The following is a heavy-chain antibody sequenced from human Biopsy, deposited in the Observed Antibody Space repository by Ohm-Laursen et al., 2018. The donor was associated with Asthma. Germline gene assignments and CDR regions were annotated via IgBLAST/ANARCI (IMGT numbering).Heavy chain of an antibody. Sequence: SLRLSCTASGFKFDEYTMHWVRQAPGKGLEWVSGISWNSATIGYADSVEGRFTISRDNAKNSVFLHMDSLRPEDTAFYSRAKVRSDWVITESFDYWGQGVLVIVSS. D-gene: IGHD3-22*01. V-gene: IGHV3-9*01. CDR3: AKVRSDWVITESFDY. CDR1: GFKFDEYT. CDR2: ISWNSATI. J-gene: IGHJ4*02.